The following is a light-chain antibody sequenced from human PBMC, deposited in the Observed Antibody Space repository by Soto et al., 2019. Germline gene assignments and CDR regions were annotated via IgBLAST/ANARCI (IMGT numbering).Light chain of an antibody. Sequence: EIVMTQSPATLSVSPGERATLSCRASQSVSSNLAWYQQKPGQAPRLLIYGASTRATGIPARFSGSGSGTEFTLTISSLQSEDFAVYSCQQYNNWPLTFGGGPKVDIK. CDR1: QSVSSN. CDR2: GAS. CDR3: QQYNNWPLT. V-gene: IGKV3-15*01. J-gene: IGKJ4*01.